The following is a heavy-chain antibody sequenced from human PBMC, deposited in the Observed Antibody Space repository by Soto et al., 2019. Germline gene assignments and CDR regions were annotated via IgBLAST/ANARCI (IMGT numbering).Heavy chain of an antibody. CDR1: GYTFTDYH. CDR2: INPDSGGT. Sequence: ASVKVSCKAFGYTFTDYHMHWVRQAPGQGLEWMGWINPDSGGTNYAQKFQGRVTMTRDTSISTAYMEVSRVRSDDTAMYYCARDQTPSSGWPGMDVWGQGTTVTVSS. V-gene: IGHV1-2*02. CDR3: ARDQTPSSGWPGMDV. D-gene: IGHD6-19*01. J-gene: IGHJ6*02.